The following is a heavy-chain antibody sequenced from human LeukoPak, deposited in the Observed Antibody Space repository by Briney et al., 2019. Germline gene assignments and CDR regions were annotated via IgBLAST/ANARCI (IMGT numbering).Heavy chain of an antibody. J-gene: IGHJ4*02. CDR2: ISAGGGTT. CDR1: GFTFSSYT. V-gene: IGHV3-23*01. D-gene: IGHD2-8*01. Sequence: GGSLRLSCAASGFTFSSYTMSWVRQAPGKGLEWVSIISAGGGTTYYADSVRGRFTISRDNSKNTLYLQMNSLKTEDTAIYYCTAGLGRTNDDCWGQGTLVTASS. CDR3: TAGLGRTNDDC.